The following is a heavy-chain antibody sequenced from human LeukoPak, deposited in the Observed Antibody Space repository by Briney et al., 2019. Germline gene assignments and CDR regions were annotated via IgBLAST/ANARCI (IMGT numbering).Heavy chain of an antibody. J-gene: IGHJ4*02. V-gene: IGHV4-59*01. Sequence: KPSETLSLTCTVSGGSISSYYWSWIRQPAGKGLEWIGYIHNSGSPNYNPSLKSRVTISVDTSKNQFSLKLSSVTAADTAVYYCARDLGANFDYWGQGTLVTVSS. CDR2: IHNSGSP. CDR1: GGSISSYY. CDR3: ARDLGANFDY. D-gene: IGHD1-26*01.